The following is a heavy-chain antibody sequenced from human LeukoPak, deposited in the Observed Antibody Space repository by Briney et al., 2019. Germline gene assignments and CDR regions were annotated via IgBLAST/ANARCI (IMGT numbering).Heavy chain of an antibody. J-gene: IGHJ4*02. Sequence: GGSLRLSWVASGFIFSSYTMNWVRQAPGKGLEWVSAISGSSDLIHYADSLKGRFTISRDNAKNSLYLQMNSLTAEDTAVYYCARDFFDGSGHYYDAYWGQGTLVTVSS. CDR2: ISGSSDLI. CDR1: GFIFSSYT. CDR3: ARDFFDGSGHYYDAY. V-gene: IGHV3-21*01. D-gene: IGHD6-19*01.